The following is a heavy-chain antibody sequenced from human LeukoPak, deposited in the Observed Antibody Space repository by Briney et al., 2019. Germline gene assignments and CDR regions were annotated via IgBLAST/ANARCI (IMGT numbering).Heavy chain of an antibody. CDR1: GYTFTGYY. V-gene: IGHV1-2*02. Sequence: ASVKVSCKASGYTFTGYYMNWGRQAPGQGLGWMGWINPNSGGTNYAQKYQGRVTMTRDTSISTAYMELSRLRSDDTAVYYCARAGIQLGLQVSDYWGQGTLVTVSS. CDR2: INPNSGGT. D-gene: IGHD5-18*01. J-gene: IGHJ4*02. CDR3: ARAGIQLGLQVSDY.